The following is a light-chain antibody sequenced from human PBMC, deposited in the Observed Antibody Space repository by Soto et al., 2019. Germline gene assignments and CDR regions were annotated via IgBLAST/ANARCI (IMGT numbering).Light chain of an antibody. CDR2: GVS. Sequence: QSALTQPASVSGSPGQSIPISCTGTSSDVGTYNYVSWYQQHPGKAPKLMIYGVSNRPSGIPNRFSGSKSGNTASLTISGLQAEDEADYYCNSYTTTSTVVFGGGTKLTVL. J-gene: IGLJ3*02. V-gene: IGLV2-14*01. CDR1: SSDVGTYNY. CDR3: NSYTTTSTVV.